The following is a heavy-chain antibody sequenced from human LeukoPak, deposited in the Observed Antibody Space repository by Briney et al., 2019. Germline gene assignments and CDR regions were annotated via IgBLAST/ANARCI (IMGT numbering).Heavy chain of an antibody. CDR1: GGSIGSSSYY. Sequence: SETLSLTCTVSGGSIGSSSYYWGWIRQPPGKGLEWIGNIYYSGSTYFNPSLKSRVTISVDTSKNQFSLKLSSVIAADTAVYYCAAGGKQQPFDYWGQGTLVTVSS. CDR3: AAGGKQQPFDY. J-gene: IGHJ4*02. CDR2: IYYSGST. D-gene: IGHD6-13*01. V-gene: IGHV4-39*01.